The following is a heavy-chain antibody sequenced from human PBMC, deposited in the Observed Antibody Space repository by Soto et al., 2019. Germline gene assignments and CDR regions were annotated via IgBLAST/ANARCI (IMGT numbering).Heavy chain of an antibody. V-gene: IGHV4-4*02. Sequence: SETLSLTCAVSGGSISRTYWWSWVRQPPGKGLEWIGEIYHSGSTNFNPSLKSRVTISVDKSKNQFSLKLSSVAAADTAVYYCATRVGDSGWFVYWGQGTLVTVSS. CDR3: ATRVGDSGWFVY. J-gene: IGHJ4*02. CDR1: GGSISRTYW. D-gene: IGHD6-19*01. CDR2: IYHSGST.